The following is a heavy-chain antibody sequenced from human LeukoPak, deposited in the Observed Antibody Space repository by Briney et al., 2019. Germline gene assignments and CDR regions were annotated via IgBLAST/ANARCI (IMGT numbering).Heavy chain of an antibody. D-gene: IGHD6-19*01. CDR2: INPSGGST. CDR1: GYIFTSYN. CDR3: ARFAVHRRIAVDGQFGLDY. J-gene: IGHJ4*02. V-gene: IGHV1-46*01. Sequence: APVKVSCKASGYIFTSYNMNWVRQAPGQGLEWMGIINPSGGSTNYAQKFQGRVTMTRDTSTSTVYMELSSLRSEDTAVYYCARFAVHRRIAVDGQFGLDYWGQGTLVTVSS.